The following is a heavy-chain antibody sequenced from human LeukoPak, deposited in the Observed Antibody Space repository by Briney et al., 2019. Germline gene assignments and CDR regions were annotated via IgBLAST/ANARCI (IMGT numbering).Heavy chain of an antibody. D-gene: IGHD5-12*01. Sequence: GGSLRLSCAASGFTFSSYAMHWVRQAPGKGLEYVSAISSNGVSTYYANSVKGRFTISRDDSKNTVYLQMGSLRAEDMAVYYCARDFGYSGYDFRYWGQGTLVTVSS. J-gene: IGHJ4*02. CDR2: ISSNGVST. V-gene: IGHV3-64*01. CDR1: GFTFSSYA. CDR3: ARDFGYSGYDFRY.